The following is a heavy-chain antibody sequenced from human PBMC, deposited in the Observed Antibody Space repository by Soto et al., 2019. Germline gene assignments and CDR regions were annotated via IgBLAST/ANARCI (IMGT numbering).Heavy chain of an antibody. J-gene: IGHJ4*02. V-gene: IGHV4-59*01. D-gene: IGHD6-13*01. CDR2: IYYSGST. Sequence: SETLSLTCTVSGGSISDYYWSWIRQPPGKGLEWIGYIYYSGSTNYNPSLKSRLTISVDTSKNQFSLKLSSVTAADTAVYYCARDLFYSSRGHFGVWGQGTLVTVSS. CDR1: GGSISDYY. CDR3: ARDLFYSSRGHFGV.